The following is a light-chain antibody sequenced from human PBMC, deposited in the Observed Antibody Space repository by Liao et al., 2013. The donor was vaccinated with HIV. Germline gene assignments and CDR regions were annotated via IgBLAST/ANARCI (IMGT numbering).Light chain of an antibody. V-gene: IGLV3-1*01. J-gene: IGLJ2*01. Sequence: SYELTQPPSVSVSPGQIASITCSGHKLGNKFTSWYQQKPGQSPVLVIFQDSKRPSGIPERFSGSKFGSTATLTISGTQAMDEADYYCQAWDRSTAVFGGGTKLTVL. CDR3: QAWDRSTAV. CDR1: KLGNKF. CDR2: QDS.